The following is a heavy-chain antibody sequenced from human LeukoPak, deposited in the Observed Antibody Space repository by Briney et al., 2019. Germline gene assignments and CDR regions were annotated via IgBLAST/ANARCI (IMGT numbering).Heavy chain of an antibody. V-gene: IGHV3-53*01. CDR3: TRDQMNY. CDR2: IFSNGDT. CDR1: ESTVSRNY. D-gene: IGHD5-24*01. Sequence: GGSLRLSCTASESTVSRNYMLWVRQAPGKGLEWVSLIFSNGDTHYADSVKGRFTISRDTSKNTVSLQMNSLRVEDTAMYYCTRDQMNYWGQGTLVTVSS. J-gene: IGHJ4*02.